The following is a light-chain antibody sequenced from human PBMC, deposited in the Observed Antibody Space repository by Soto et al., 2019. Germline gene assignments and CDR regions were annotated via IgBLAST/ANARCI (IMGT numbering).Light chain of an antibody. Sequence: DIQMTQYPCSLSASVRDRVTITCRASQDIAIYLAWYQQKPGEAPKLLIYAASTLYGGVPSRFSGGGSGTELTLTISSLQSEDFAVYYCQQYNNWPTTFGQGTRLEIK. CDR1: QDIAIY. CDR3: QQYNNWPTT. CDR2: AAS. J-gene: IGKJ5*01. V-gene: IGKV1-9*01.